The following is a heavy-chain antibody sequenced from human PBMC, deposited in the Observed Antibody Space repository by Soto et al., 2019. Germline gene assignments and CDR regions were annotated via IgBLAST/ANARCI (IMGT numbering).Heavy chain of an antibody. J-gene: IGHJ5*02. Sequence: EVQLLESGGGLVQPGGSLRLSCAASGFTFSSYAMSWVRQAPGKGLEWVSAISGSGGSTYYADSVKGRFTISRDNSKNTLYLQMNSLGAEDTAVYYCAKGQAIFGVVTLNWFDPWGQGTLVTVSS. CDR3: AKGQAIFGVVTLNWFDP. CDR1: GFTFSSYA. CDR2: ISGSGGST. D-gene: IGHD3-3*01. V-gene: IGHV3-23*01.